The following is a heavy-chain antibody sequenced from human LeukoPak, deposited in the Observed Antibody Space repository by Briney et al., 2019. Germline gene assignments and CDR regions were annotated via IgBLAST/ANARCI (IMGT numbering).Heavy chain of an antibody. CDR2: ISYDGSNK. Sequence: GRSLRLSCAASGFTLSTYGMHWVRQAPGKGLEWVAVISYDGSNKYYADSVKGRFTISRDNSKNALYLQMNSLRAEDTAVYYCARGMATTPYDYWGQGTLVTVSS. D-gene: IGHD5-24*01. CDR3: ARGMATTPYDY. V-gene: IGHV3-30*03. J-gene: IGHJ4*02. CDR1: GFTLSTYG.